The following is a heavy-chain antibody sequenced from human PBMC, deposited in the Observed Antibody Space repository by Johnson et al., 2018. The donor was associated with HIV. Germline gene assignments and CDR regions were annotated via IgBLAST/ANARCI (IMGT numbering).Heavy chain of an antibody. CDR2: INWNGGST. CDR3: ARGGYCTGGNYGGAFDI. D-gene: IGHD2-8*02. Sequence: VQLVESGGGVVRPGGSLRLSCAASGFTFDDYGMSWVRQAPGKGLEWVSGINWNGGSTGYADSVKGRFTISRDNAKNSLYLQMNSLRAEDTALYYCARGGYCTGGNYGGAFDIWGQGTMVTVSS. CDR1: GFTFDDYG. J-gene: IGHJ3*02. V-gene: IGHV3-20*04.